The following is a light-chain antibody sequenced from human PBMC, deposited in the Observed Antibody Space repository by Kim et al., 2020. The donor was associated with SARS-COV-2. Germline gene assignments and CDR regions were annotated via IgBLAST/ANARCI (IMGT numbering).Light chain of an antibody. V-gene: IGKV1-39*01. CDR1: QDINKY. Sequence: AAVGSSVTLNCLVTQDINKYFGWFQQKPGKAPKRLIYKASSLQSGVPARFSGSGSGTDFTLNISSMEPEDFAVYYCQQSYRKPFTFGEGTKVDIK. CDR2: KAS. CDR3: QQSYRKPFT. J-gene: IGKJ4*01.